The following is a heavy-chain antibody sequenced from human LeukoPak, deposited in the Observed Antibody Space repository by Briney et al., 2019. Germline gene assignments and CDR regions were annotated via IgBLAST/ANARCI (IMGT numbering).Heavy chain of an antibody. CDR1: GYTFTSYA. CDR3: ASSITMIVVESYGMDV. CDR2: INAGNGNT. Sequence: GASENVSCKASGYTFTSYAMHWVRQAPGQRLEWMGWINAGNGNTKYSQKFQGRVTITRDTSASTAYMELSSLRSEDTAVYYCASSITMIVVESYGMDVWGQGTTVTASS. J-gene: IGHJ6*02. V-gene: IGHV1-3*01. D-gene: IGHD3-22*01.